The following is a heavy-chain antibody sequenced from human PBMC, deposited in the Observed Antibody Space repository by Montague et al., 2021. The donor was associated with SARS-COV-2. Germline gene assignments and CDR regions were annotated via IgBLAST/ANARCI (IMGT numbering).Heavy chain of an antibody. Sequence: SETLSLTCTVSGASISSTSYYWGWIRQPPGKGLEWIGTVLHSGNTYYNPSLKSRLTISVDAPKQQFSLRLSSVTAADTAVYYCTKPDKGVVLPPRLGSFDPWGQGTLVIVSS. CDR1: GASISSTSYY. CDR2: VLHSGNT. CDR3: TKPDKGVVLPPRLGSFDP. D-gene: IGHD3-10*01. J-gene: IGHJ5*02. V-gene: IGHV4-39*01.